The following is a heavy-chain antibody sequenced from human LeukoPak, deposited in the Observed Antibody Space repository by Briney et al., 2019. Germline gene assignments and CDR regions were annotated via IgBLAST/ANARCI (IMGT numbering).Heavy chain of an antibody. V-gene: IGHV4-34*01. Sequence: SETLSLTCAVYGGSFSGYYWSWIRQPPGKELEWIGEINHSGSTNYNPSLKSRVTISVDTSRNQFSLKLSSVTAADTAVYYCARGRSGYSYGTPYYYYYMDVWGKGTTVTVSS. CDR2: INHSGST. CDR3: ARGRSGYSYGTPYYYYYMDV. CDR1: GGSFSGYY. J-gene: IGHJ6*03. D-gene: IGHD5-18*01.